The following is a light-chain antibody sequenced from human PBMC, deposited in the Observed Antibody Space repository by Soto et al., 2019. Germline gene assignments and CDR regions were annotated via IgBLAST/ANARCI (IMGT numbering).Light chain of an antibody. CDR3: QQYYCTLLT. CDR2: WAS. J-gene: IGKJ4*01. V-gene: IGKV4-1*01. CDR1: NSVFYSSDNKNY. Sequence: DIVMTPSPNSLAVSLGERATINCKSSNSVFYSSDNKNYLAWYQQKPGQPPKPLIYWASTRESGVPDRFSGSGSERDFSLIISSLQAHDVAGYYWQQYYCTLLTFGGGTKVEIK.